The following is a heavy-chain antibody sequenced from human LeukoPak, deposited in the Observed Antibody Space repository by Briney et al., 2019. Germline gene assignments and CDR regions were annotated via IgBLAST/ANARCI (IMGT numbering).Heavy chain of an antibody. J-gene: IGHJ5*02. CDR2: MNPNSGNT. CDR1: RDTFTSYD. V-gene: IGHV1-8*01. D-gene: IGHD4/OR15-4a*01. CDR3: ARKNYGSNRWFDP. Sequence: ASVKVSCKASRDTFTSYDINWVRQAPGQGLEWMGWMNPNSGNTGYAQKFQGRVTMTRNTSVSTAYMELSSLRSEDTAVYYCARKNYGSNRWFDPWGQGTLVTVSS.